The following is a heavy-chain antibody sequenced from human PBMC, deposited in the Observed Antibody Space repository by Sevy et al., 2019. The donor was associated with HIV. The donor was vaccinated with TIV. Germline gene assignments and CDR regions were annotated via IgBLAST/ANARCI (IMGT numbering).Heavy chain of an antibody. V-gene: IGHV1-2*02. CDR1: GYTFTGHY. Sequence: ASVKVSCKASGYTFTGHYMHWVRQAPGQGLEWMGWISPNSGSTDYAQKFQGRVTLTRDTSISTAYLELSRLTSDDTAVYYCARVFPYCSGGSCYSPYDAFDIWGQGTMVTVSS. CDR2: ISPNSGST. D-gene: IGHD2-15*01. J-gene: IGHJ3*02. CDR3: ARVFPYCSGGSCYSPYDAFDI.